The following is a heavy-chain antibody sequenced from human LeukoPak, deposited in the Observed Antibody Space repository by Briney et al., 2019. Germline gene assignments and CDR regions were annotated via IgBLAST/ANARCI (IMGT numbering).Heavy chain of an antibody. V-gene: IGHV4-4*07. D-gene: IGHD3-10*01. Sequence: SETLSLTCTVSGDSISNYYWSWIRQPAGKGLEWIGRIYTSGSTNYNPSLKSRVTMSVDTSKNRFSLKLSSVTAADTAVYYCASVSLVRGAPHYYFDYRGQGTLVTVPS. CDR3: ASVSLVRGAPHYYFDY. CDR1: GDSISNYY. J-gene: IGHJ4*02. CDR2: IYTSGST.